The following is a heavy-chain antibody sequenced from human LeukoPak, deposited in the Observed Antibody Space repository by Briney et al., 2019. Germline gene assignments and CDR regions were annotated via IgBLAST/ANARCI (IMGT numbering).Heavy chain of an antibody. Sequence: SETLSLTCAVYGGSFSGYYWSWIRQPPGKGLEWIGEISHSGSTNYNPSLKSRVTISVDTSKNQFSLKLSSVTAADTAVYYCASGEGEDIVVVPAARFDYWGQGTLVTVSS. CDR3: ASGEGEDIVVVPAARFDY. D-gene: IGHD2-2*01. J-gene: IGHJ4*02. CDR1: GGSFSGYY. CDR2: ISHSGST. V-gene: IGHV4-34*01.